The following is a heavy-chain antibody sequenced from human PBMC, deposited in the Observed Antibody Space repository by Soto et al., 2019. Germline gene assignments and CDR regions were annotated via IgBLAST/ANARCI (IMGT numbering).Heavy chain of an antibody. CDR1: GYTFTRHY. V-gene: IGHV1-46*01. CDR2: INPSGGSP. CDR3: ARSRAPGASDAFDI. J-gene: IGHJ3*02. Sequence: ASVKVSCKTSGYTFTRHYIYWVRQAPGEGLQWMGFINPSGGSPVYPQKFQGTVTMTSDTSTTTVYMELSSLRSEDTGVYYCARSRAPGASDAFDIWGQGTMVTAS. D-gene: IGHD2-8*02.